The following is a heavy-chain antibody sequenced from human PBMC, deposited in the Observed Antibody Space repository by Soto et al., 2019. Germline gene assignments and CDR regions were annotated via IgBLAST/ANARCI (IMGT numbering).Heavy chain of an antibody. V-gene: IGHV3-7*01. D-gene: IGHD2-8*02. Sequence: EVQLVESGGGLVQPGGSLRLSCAASGFTFRNYWMSWVRQAPGKGMEWVANINQDGSDKYYVDSVRGRFTIFRDNAKSSLFLQMNSLRAEDTAVYYCAKELVVGPAEYFHHWGQGTLVTVSS. CDR2: INQDGSDK. CDR3: AKELVVGPAEYFHH. CDR1: GFTFRNYW. J-gene: IGHJ1*01.